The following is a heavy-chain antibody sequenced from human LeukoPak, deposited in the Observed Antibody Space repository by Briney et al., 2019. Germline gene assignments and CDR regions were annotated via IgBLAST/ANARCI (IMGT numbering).Heavy chain of an antibody. D-gene: IGHD3-9*01. Sequence: GGSLRLSCAASGFTFSSYGMHWVRQAPGKGLEWVAVIWYDGSNKYYADSVKGRFTISRDNSKNTLYLQMNSLRAEDTAVYYCAKDPELRYFDWSPFYYFDYWGQGTLVTVSS. J-gene: IGHJ4*02. CDR1: GFTFSSYG. V-gene: IGHV3-33*06. CDR3: AKDPELRYFDWSPFYYFDY. CDR2: IWYDGSNK.